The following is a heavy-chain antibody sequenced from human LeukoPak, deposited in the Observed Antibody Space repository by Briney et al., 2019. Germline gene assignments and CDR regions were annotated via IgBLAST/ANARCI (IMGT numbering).Heavy chain of an antibody. CDR2: IYPGDSDT. Sequence: GESLKISCKGSGYSFTSYWIGWVRQMPGNGLEWMGIIYPGDSDTRYSPSFQGQVTISADKSISTAYLQWSSLKASDTAMYYCARGGIGITIFGVYFDYWGQGTLVTVSS. CDR3: ARGGIGITIFGVYFDY. D-gene: IGHD3-3*01. J-gene: IGHJ4*02. CDR1: GYSFTSYW. V-gene: IGHV5-51*01.